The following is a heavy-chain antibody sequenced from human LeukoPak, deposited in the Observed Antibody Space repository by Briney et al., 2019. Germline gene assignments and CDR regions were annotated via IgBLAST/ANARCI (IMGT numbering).Heavy chain of an antibody. CDR1: GSTVSSNY. CDR3: ARFAETAVAEEYYFDY. CDR2: IYSGGST. Sequence: GGSLRLSCAASGSTVSSNYMSWVRQAPGKGLEWVSVIYSGGSTYYADSVKGRFTISRDNSKNTLYLQMNSLRAEDTAVYYCARFAETAVAEEYYFDYWGQGTLVTVSS. D-gene: IGHD6-19*01. J-gene: IGHJ4*02. V-gene: IGHV3-53*01.